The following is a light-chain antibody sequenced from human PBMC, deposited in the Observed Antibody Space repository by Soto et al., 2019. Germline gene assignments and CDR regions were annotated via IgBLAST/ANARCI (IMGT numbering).Light chain of an antibody. CDR1: RSVLYKSNNKNH. V-gene: IGKV4-1*01. CDR2: WAS. J-gene: IGKJ4*01. Sequence: DSVMTQSPDSLAVSLGERATMNCKFSRSVLYKSNNKNHLAWYQQKPGQPPQLIIYWASTRESGVPERFSGSGSGTDFTLTISSLEAEDVAFYWCQQYFDVPFTFGGGTKVDIK. CDR3: QQYFDVPFT.